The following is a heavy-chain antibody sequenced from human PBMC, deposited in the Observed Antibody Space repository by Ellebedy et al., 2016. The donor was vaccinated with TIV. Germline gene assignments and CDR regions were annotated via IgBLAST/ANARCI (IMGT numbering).Heavy chain of an antibody. V-gene: IGHV4-59*01. J-gene: IGHJ5*02. D-gene: IGHD3-3*01. Sequence: MPSETLSLTCTVSGGSISTFYWSWIRQPPGKGLEWIGYSAYNGITSYNPSLRSRVTISLDKSRNQFSLKVTSVTAADTAMYFCARGRFPVSLENYFDPWGQGSLVSVSS. CDR3: ARGRFPVSLENYFDP. CDR2: SAYNGIT. CDR1: GGSISTFY.